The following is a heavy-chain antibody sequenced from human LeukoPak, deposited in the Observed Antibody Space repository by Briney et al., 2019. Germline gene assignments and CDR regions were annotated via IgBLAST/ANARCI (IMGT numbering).Heavy chain of an antibody. CDR2: INPNSGGT. D-gene: IGHD3/OR15-3a*01. V-gene: IGHV1-2*02. J-gene: IGHJ4*02. Sequence: ASVKVSCKASGYTFTGYYMHWVRQAPGQGLEWMGWINPNSGGTNYAQKFQGRVTMTRDTSISTAYMELSRLRSDDTAVYYCARDWTKSGLIDYWGQGTLVTVSS. CDR3: ARDWTKSGLIDY. CDR1: GYTFTGYY.